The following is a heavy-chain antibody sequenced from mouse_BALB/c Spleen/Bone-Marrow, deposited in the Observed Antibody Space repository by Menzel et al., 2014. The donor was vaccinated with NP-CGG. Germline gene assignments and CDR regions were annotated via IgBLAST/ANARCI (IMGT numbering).Heavy chain of an antibody. CDR3: ASYYYGSSSFAY. V-gene: IGHV14-3*02. Sequence: EVQLQQSGVELVKPGASVKLSCTASGFNIKDTYMHWVKQRPEQGLEWIGRIDPANGNTKYDPKFQGKATITADTSSNTAYLQLSSLTSEDTAVYYCASYYYGSSSFAYWGQGTLVTVSA. D-gene: IGHD1-1*01. CDR2: IDPANGNT. J-gene: IGHJ3*01. CDR1: GFNIKDTY.